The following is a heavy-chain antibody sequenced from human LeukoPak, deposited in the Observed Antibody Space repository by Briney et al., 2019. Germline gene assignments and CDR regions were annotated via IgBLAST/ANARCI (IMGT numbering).Heavy chain of an antibody. D-gene: IGHD3-22*01. J-gene: IGHJ4*02. CDR2: ISAYNGNT. Sequence: GASVKVSCKASGYTFTSYDISWVRQAPGQGLEWMGWISAYNGNTNYAQKLQGRVTMTTDTSTSTAYMELRSLRSDDTAVYYCAREIYYYDSSGYYYAPTPYFDYWGQGTLVTVSS. V-gene: IGHV1-18*01. CDR1: GYTFTSYD. CDR3: AREIYYYDSSGYYYAPTPYFDY.